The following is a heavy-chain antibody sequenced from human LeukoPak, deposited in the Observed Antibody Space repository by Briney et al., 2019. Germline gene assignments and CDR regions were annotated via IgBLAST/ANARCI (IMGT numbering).Heavy chain of an antibody. D-gene: IGHD6-19*01. Sequence: GGSLRLSCVASGFAFSNYEMNWVRQAPGKGLEWVSAISGSGGTTYYADSVKGRLTISRDNSKNTLYLQMSSLRDEDAAVYYCARGQSYYYYMGVWGKGTTVTISS. CDR1: GFAFSNYE. V-gene: IGHV3-23*01. J-gene: IGHJ6*03. CDR3: ARGQSYYYYMGV. CDR2: ISGSGGTT.